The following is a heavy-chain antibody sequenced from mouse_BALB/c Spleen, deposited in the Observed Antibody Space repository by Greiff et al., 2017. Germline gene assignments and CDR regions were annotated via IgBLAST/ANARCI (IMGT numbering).Heavy chain of an antibody. V-gene: IGHV3-8*02. D-gene: IGHD1-1*01. CDR2: ICYSGST. Sequence: EVKLMESGPSLVKPSQSLSLTCSVSGYSITSCYWNWVRQFPGNKLEYMGYICYSGSTYYNPSLNSRISIIRDTSKDQYYLQLNSVTTEDTATYYGASPYDCGSSYAMDYWGQGTSVTVSS. CDR1: GYSITSCY. CDR3: ASPYDCGSSYAMDY. J-gene: IGHJ4*01.